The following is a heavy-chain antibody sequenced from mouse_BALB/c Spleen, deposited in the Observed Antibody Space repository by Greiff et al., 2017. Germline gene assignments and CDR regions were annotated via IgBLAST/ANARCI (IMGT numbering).Heavy chain of an antibody. D-gene: IGHD1-1*01. Sequence: DVKLVESGGGLVKPGGSLKLSCAASGFAFSSYDMSWVRQTPEKRLEWVAYISSGGGSTYYPDTVKGRFTISRDNAKNTLYLQMSSLKSEDTAMYYCARHECYGSKEGYCYAMDYWGQGTSVTVSS. CDR1: GFAFSSYD. CDR2: ISSGGGST. J-gene: IGHJ4*01. V-gene: IGHV5-12-1*01. CDR3: ARHECYGSKEGYCYAMDY.